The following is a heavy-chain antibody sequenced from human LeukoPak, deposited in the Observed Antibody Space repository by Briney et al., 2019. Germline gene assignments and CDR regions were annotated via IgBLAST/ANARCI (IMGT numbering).Heavy chain of an antibody. CDR1: GFTFDDYA. D-gene: IGHD6-25*01. V-gene: IGHV3-9*01. J-gene: IGHJ3*02. Sequence: GGSLRLSCAASGFTFDDYAMHWVRQAPGKGLEWVSGISWSSGSIGYADSVKGRFTISRDNAKNSLYLQMNSLRAEDTALYYCAKDISAASINAFDIWGQGTMVTVSS. CDR3: AKDISAASINAFDI. CDR2: ISWSSGSI.